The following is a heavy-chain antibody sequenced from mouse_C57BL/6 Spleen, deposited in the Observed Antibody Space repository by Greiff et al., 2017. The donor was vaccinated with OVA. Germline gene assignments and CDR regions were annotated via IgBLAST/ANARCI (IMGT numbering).Heavy chain of an antibody. V-gene: IGHV5-17*01. CDR3: AREYDYPHYAMDY. D-gene: IGHD2-4*01. CDR1: GFTFSDYG. J-gene: IGHJ4*01. Sequence: EVQVVESGGGLVKPGGSLKLSCAASGFTFSDYGMHWVRQAPEKGLEWVAYISSGSSTIYYADTVKGRFTISRDNAKNTLFLQMTSLRSEDTAMYYCAREYDYPHYAMDYWGQGTSVTVSS. CDR2: ISSGSSTI.